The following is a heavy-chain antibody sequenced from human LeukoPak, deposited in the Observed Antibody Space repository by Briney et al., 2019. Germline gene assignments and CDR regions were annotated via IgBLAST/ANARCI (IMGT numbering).Heavy chain of an antibody. Sequence: PGGSLRLSCAASGFIFSSYSMNWVRQAPGKGLEWVSAVSGAGGSTYYADSVKGRFTISRDNSRNTLSLQMNSLRAEDTAVYYCAKVRTGTYYRDPFDIWGQGTMVTVSS. J-gene: IGHJ3*02. CDR1: GFIFSSYS. D-gene: IGHD1-26*01. V-gene: IGHV3-23*01. CDR3: AKVRTGTYYRDPFDI. CDR2: VSGAGGST.